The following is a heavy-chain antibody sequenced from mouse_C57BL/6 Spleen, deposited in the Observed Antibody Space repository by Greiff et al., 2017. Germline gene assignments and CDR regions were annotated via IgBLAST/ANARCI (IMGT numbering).Heavy chain of an antibody. D-gene: IGHD4-1*01. CDR1: GFSFNTYA. CDR3: VRHGTGTGAMDY. V-gene: IGHV10-1*01. Sequence: EVQLVESGGGLVQPKGSLKLSCAASGFSFNTYAMNWVRQAPGKGLEWVARIRSKSNNYATYYADSVKDRFTISRDDSESMLYLQMNNLKTEDTAMYYCVRHGTGTGAMDYWGQGTSVTVSS. J-gene: IGHJ4*01. CDR2: IRSKSNNYAT.